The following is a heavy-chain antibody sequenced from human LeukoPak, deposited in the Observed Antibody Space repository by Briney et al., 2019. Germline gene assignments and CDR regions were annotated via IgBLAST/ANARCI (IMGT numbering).Heavy chain of an antibody. V-gene: IGHV1-69*13. CDR1: GRTFRRYS. CDR2: IIPILCTE. CDR3: ARIGPDADPDGSGSFFTNPYFDY. J-gene: IGHJ4*02. D-gene: IGHD3-10*01. Sequence: SVTVPYRACGRTFRRYSLLWVRQAPGQGLEGMGGIIPILCTENYAQKYQGRAMITADESTSTAYLELSSLRSEDTAVYYCARIGPDADPDGSGSFFTNPYFDYWGQGTLVTVSS.